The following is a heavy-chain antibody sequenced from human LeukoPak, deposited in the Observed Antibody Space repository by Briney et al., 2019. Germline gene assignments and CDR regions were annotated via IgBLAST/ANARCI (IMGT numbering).Heavy chain of an antibody. D-gene: IGHD3-22*01. V-gene: IGHV3-7*03. CDR3: ARVGSGYYSPFDY. Sequence: GGSLRLSCEGSAFIFSGHWMNWVRQTPGKGLEWEASIKEDGSERQYVDSVKGRFSISRDNTKGSLYLQMNSPKTEDTAVYYCARVGSGYYSPFDYWGQGTLVTVSS. CDR1: AFIFSGHW. J-gene: IGHJ4*02. CDR2: IKEDGSER.